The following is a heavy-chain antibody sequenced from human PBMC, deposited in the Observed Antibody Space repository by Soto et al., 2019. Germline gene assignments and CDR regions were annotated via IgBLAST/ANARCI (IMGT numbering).Heavy chain of an antibody. J-gene: IGHJ4*02. CDR2: ISAYNGNT. CDR3: ARDPMDYGEYVGDY. V-gene: IGHV1-18*01. D-gene: IGHD4-17*01. CDR1: GYTFTSYG. Sequence: QVQLVLSGAEVKKPGASVKVSCKASGYTFTSYGISWVRQAPGQGLEWMGWISAYNGNTNYAQKLQDRVTKTTDTPKSTAYMALRRLVSDDAAMYYCARDPMDYGEYVGDYLVQGTLVTVPS.